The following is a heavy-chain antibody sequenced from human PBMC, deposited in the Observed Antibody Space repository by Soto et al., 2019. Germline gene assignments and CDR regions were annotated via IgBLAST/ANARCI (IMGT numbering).Heavy chain of an antibody. CDR2: IYYSGST. CDR1: GDSISSGGYY. CDR3: AAEVGFGPLFDY. Sequence: QVQLQESGPGLVKPSQTLSLTCTVSGDSISSGGYYWSWIRQHPGKGLEWIGYIYYSGSTYYNPSLESRVTISVDTSKNLFSLKLSSVTAADTAVYYCAAEVGFGPLFDYWGQGTLVTVSS. J-gene: IGHJ4*02. D-gene: IGHD3-3*01. V-gene: IGHV4-31*03.